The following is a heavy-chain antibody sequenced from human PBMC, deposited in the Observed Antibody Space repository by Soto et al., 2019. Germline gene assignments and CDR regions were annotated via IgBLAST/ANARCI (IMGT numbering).Heavy chain of an antibody. V-gene: IGHV3-23*01. CDR1: GFTFSNYG. Sequence: EVQLLESGGGLVQPGGSPRLSCAASGFTFSNYGMTWVRQAPGKGLEWVSVISGTGGSTYYADFVKGRFTISRDNSKNTLYLQMNSLRVEDTAVYYCAKGPIVGVSDWHFDLWGRGTLVTVSS. D-gene: IGHD1-26*01. J-gene: IGHJ2*01. CDR2: ISGTGGST. CDR3: AKGPIVGVSDWHFDL.